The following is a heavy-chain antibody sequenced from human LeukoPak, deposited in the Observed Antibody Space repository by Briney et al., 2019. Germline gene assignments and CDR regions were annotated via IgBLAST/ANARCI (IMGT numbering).Heavy chain of an antibody. CDR3: ARMSGYCSGDSCYGNNWFDP. D-gene: IGHD2-15*01. J-gene: IGHJ5*02. V-gene: IGHV1-69*13. CDR2: IIPIFGTA. CDR1: GYTFTNYG. Sequence: SVKVSCKASGYTFTNYGFSWVRQAPGQGLEWMGGIIPIFGTANYAQKFQGRVTITADESTSTAYMELSRLTSEDTAVYYCARMSGYCSGDSCYGNNWFDPWGQGTLVTVSS.